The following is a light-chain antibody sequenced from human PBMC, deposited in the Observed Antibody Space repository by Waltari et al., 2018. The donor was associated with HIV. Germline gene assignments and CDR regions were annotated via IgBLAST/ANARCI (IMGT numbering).Light chain of an antibody. V-gene: IGLV1-44*01. J-gene: IGLJ1*01. CDR2: SNN. CDR1: SSNIGSKT. CDR3: AAWEDSLNVPKYV. Sequence: QSVLTQPPSASGAPGQIVIISCSGSSSNIGSKTVNWYRQLPGTAPKLLIYSNNRGPSGVPDRCSGSKSGTSASLAIGGLQSGDEADYDCAAWEDSLNVPKYVFGSGTTVTVL.